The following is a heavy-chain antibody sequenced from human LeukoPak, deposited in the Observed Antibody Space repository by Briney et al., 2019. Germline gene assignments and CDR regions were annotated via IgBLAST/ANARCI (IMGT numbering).Heavy chain of an antibody. Sequence: GGSLRLSCAASEFTFSSYRMNWLRQAPGEGLEWVSYISSSSDTIYYADSVRGRFTISRDNAKNSLYLQMNSLRAEDTAVYYCARDRGEYYFDYWGQGTLVTVSS. D-gene: IGHD7-27*01. CDR2: ISSSSDTI. V-gene: IGHV3-48*01. J-gene: IGHJ4*02. CDR1: EFTFSSYR. CDR3: ARDRGEYYFDY.